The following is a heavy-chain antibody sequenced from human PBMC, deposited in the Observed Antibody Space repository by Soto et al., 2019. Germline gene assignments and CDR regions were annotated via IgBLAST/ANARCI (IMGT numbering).Heavy chain of an antibody. CDR1: EGSSRAIGDY. V-gene: IGHV4-39*06. J-gene: IGHJ3*02. Sequence: TKSVAEGSSRAIGDYRILIRQPPGKGLEWIGSMDYSGSTYYNPSLKSRVTISVDTPKNQVVLTMTKMYPVDTATYYCAHARRRYDVFGIWRKGTMVLVSP. CDR2: MDYSGST. D-gene: IGHD3-9*01. CDR3: AHARRRYDVFGI.